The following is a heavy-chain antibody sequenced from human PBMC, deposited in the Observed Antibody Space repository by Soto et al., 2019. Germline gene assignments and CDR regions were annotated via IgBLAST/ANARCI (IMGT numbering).Heavy chain of an antibody. D-gene: IGHD3-10*01. Sequence: PSETLSLTCTVSGGSISSYYWSWIRQPPGKGLEWIGYIYYSGSTNYNPSLKSRVTISVDTSKNQFSLKLSSVTAADTAVYYCARGYYGSGSYSRWFDPWRQGTLVTVSS. CDR1: GGSISSYY. CDR2: IYYSGST. J-gene: IGHJ5*02. V-gene: IGHV4-59*01. CDR3: ARGYYGSGSYSRWFDP.